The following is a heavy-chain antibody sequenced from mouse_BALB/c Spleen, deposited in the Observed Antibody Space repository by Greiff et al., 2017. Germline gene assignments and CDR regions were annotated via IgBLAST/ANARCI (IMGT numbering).Heavy chain of an antibody. CDR1: GYTFSSYW. CDR2: ILPGSGST. J-gene: IGHJ1*01. Sequence: QVQLQQSGAELMKPGASVKISCKATGYTFSSYWIEWVKQRPGHGLEWIGEILPGSGSTNYNEKFKGKATFTADTTSNTAYMQLSSLTSEDSAVYYCASEGYRSPWWYFDVWGAGTTVTVSS. CDR3: ASEGYRSPWWYFDV. V-gene: IGHV1-9*01.